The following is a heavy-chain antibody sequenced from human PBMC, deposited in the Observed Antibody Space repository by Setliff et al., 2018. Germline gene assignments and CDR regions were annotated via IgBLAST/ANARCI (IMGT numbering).Heavy chain of an antibody. CDR3: TKHRSVVVVAATNY. CDR2: ISGSGDDT. J-gene: IGHJ4*02. Sequence: PGGSLRLSCTASGFTFSSYAMGWVRQAPGKGLEWVSGISGSGDDTYYADSVKGRFTISRDNSKNTVFLQMNSLRAEDTAVYYCTKHRSVVVVAATNYWGQGTLVTVSS. D-gene: IGHD2-15*01. CDR1: GFTFSSYA. V-gene: IGHV3-23*01.